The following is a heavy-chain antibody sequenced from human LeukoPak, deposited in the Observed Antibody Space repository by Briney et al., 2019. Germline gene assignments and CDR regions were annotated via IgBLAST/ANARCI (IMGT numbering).Heavy chain of an antibody. CDR2: IYTSGST. CDR3: ATRVYYYGSGSYFTDY. D-gene: IGHD3-10*01. V-gene: IGHV4-4*07. Sequence: PSETLSLTCTVSGGSISSYYWSWIRQPAGKGLEWIGRIYTSGSTNYNPSLKSRVTMSVDTSKNQFSLKLSPVTAADTAVYYCATRVYYYGSGSYFTDYWGQGTLVTVSS. CDR1: GGSISSYY. J-gene: IGHJ4*02.